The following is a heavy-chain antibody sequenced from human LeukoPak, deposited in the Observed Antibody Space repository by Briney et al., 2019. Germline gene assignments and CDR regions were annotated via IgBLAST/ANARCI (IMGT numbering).Heavy chain of an antibody. CDR3: AGDLRLGELSLRYYFDY. Sequence: NPLETLSLTCTVSGGSISSYYWSWIRQPAGKGLEWIGRIYTSGSTNYNPSLKSRVTMSVDTSKNQFSLKLSSVTPADTAVYYCAGDLRLGELSLRYYFDYWGQGTLATVSS. V-gene: IGHV4-4*07. CDR1: GGSISSYY. CDR2: IYTSGST. D-gene: IGHD3-16*02. J-gene: IGHJ4*02.